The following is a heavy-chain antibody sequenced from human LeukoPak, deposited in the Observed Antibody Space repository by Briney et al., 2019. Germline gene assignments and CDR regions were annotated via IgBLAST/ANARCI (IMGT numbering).Heavy chain of an antibody. CDR3: AKRGVVIRVILVGFHKEAYYFDS. Sequence: GGSLRLSCAASGITLSNYGMSWVRQAPGKGLEWVAGISSSGGSTNYADSVKGRFTISRDNPKNTLYLQMNSLRVEDMAVYFCAKRGVVIRVILVGFHKEAYYFDSWGQGARVTVSS. D-gene: IGHD3-22*01. J-gene: IGHJ4*02. V-gene: IGHV3-23*01. CDR1: GITLSNYG. CDR2: ISSSGGST.